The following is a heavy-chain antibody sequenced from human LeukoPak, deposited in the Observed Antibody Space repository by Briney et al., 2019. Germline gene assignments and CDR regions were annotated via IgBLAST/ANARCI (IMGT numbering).Heavy chain of an antibody. J-gene: IGHJ5*02. CDR3: ASGVQKLDP. CDR2: ISSSGLYI. V-gene: IGHV3-21*01. D-gene: IGHD3-3*01. CDR1: GFTFSTYN. Sequence: GGSLRLSCAASGFTFSTYNMNWVRQAPGKGLEWVSSISSSGLYIYYADPLQGRFTISRDNAKNSLYLQMNSLRAEDTAMYYCASGVQKLDPWGQGTLVTVSS.